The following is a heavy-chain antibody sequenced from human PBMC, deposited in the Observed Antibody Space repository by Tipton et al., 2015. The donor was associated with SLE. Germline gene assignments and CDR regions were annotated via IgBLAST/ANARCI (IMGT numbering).Heavy chain of an antibody. CDR3: ANPLRSVDVFDV. J-gene: IGHJ3*01. Sequence: QSGAEVKKPGASVKVSCEAPGSVFTDSYIHWVRQAPGHGLEWMGWINPNSGGTNYAQKFQGRVTVTRDTSISTAYMELSGLRSEDTAVYYCANPLRSVDVFDVWGPGAVVTVPS. CDR2: INPNSGGT. CDR1: GSVFTDSY. D-gene: IGHD5/OR15-5a*01. V-gene: IGHV1-2*02.